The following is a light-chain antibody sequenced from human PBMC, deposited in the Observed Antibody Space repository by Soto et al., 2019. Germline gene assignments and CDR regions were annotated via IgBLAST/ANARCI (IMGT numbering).Light chain of an antibody. CDR1: QSISGA. V-gene: IGKV3-15*01. J-gene: IGKJ1*01. CDR3: QQYNNWPWT. CDR2: GAS. Sequence: EIVMTHSPATLSVSPWGIATLSCRASQSISGALAWYQQKPGQAPRLLIYGASTRATSFPARFSGSGSGTDFTLTISSLQSEDFAVYYCQQYNNWPWTFGQGTKVDI.